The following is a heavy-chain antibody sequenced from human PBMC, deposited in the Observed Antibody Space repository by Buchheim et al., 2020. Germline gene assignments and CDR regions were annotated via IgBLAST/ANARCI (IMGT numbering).Heavy chain of an antibody. V-gene: IGHV3-23*01. D-gene: IGHD3-22*01. CDR1: GLTFSSSA. CDR3: TKKLLSGSYPFDN. CDR2: ISGGGDYT. Sequence: EVQLLESGGGLVQPGGSLRLSCAASGLTFSSSAMNWVRQAPGQGLEWVSSISGGGDYTYYADSVMGRFTISRDHSESTLFLQMNSLRAEDTAVYYCTKKLLSGSYPFDNWGQGTL. J-gene: IGHJ4*02.